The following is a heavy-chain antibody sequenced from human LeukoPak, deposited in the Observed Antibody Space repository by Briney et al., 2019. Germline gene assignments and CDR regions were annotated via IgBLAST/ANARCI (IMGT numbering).Heavy chain of an antibody. CDR3: ACSRDLYSPLDY. D-gene: IGHD5-24*01. J-gene: IGHJ4*02. CDR1: GYSISSGYF. V-gene: IGHV4-38-2*01. CDR2: IYHSGTT. Sequence: PSETLSLTCAVSGYSISSGYFWGWIRQPPGKGLEWIGSIYHSGTTYYNPFLKSRITISVDTPKNQFSLKLNSVTAADTALYYCACSRDLYSPLDYWGQGTLVTVSS.